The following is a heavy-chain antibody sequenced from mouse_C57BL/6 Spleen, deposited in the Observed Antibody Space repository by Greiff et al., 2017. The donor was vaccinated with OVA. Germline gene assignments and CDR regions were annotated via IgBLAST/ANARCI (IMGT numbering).Heavy chain of an antibody. CDR2: IHPNSGST. Sequence: QVQLQQPGAELVKPGASVKLSCKASGYTFTSYWMHWVTQRPGQGLEWIGMIHPNSGSTNYNETFKSKATLTVDQSSSTAYMQLSNLTSEDSAVYYCASFDSSGYGYWGKGPTLTVSS. V-gene: IGHV1-64*01. J-gene: IGHJ2*01. CDR1: GYTFTSYW. D-gene: IGHD3-2*02. CDR3: ASFDSSGYGY.